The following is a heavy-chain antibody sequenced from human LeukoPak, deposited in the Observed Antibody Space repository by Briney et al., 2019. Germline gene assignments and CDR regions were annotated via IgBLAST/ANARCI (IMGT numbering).Heavy chain of an antibody. V-gene: IGHV3-48*04. CDR1: GFTFSSYS. Sequence: GGSLRLSCAASGFTFSSYSMNWVRQAPGKGLEWVSYISSSGSTIYYADSVKGRFTISRDNAKNSLYLQMNSLRAEDTAVYYCAREPMVRGKNGMDVWGKGTTVTVSS. D-gene: IGHD3-10*01. CDR2: ISSSGSTI. CDR3: AREPMVRGKNGMDV. J-gene: IGHJ6*04.